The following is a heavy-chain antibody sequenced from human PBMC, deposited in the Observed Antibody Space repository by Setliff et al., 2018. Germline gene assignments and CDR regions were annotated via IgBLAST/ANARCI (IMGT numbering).Heavy chain of an antibody. CDR2: ISAYNGKT. J-gene: IGHJ4*02. CDR3: ERLVRYCTPVACQGTLDADF. V-gene: IGHV1-18*01. D-gene: IGHD2-8*01. Sequence: GASVKVSCKASGYTFSNYGITWVRQAPGQGLEWMGWISAYNGKTYYAPKFQGRVTMTTDTSTSTAFLEVRSLKSDDTAVYYCERLVRYCTPVACQGTLDADFWGQGTLVTVSS. CDR1: GYTFSNYG.